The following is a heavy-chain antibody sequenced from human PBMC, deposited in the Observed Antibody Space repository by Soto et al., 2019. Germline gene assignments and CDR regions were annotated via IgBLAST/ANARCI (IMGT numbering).Heavy chain of an antibody. CDR1: GFPFTSYG. J-gene: IGHJ4*02. V-gene: IGHV3-30*03. Sequence: QVQLVESGGGVVQPGRSLRLSWAASGFPFTSYGMHWVREGPEKGLEWVAIISDDGSDKYYADSVKGRFTISRDNSKNTLYLQMNSLRPEDTALYYCVGGQYYFDYRGQGTLVIVSS. D-gene: IGHD3-10*01. CDR2: ISDDGSDK. CDR3: VGGQYYFDY.